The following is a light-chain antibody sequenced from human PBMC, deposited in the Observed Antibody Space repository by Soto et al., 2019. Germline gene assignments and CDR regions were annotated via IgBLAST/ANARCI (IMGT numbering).Light chain of an antibody. CDR1: QSVRTS. CDR3: QQRNVWPPIT. CDR2: DAS. V-gene: IGKV3-11*01. J-gene: IGKJ5*01. Sequence: EVVLTQSPATLSLSPGERATLSCRASQSVRTSLAWYQHRPGQAPRLVIYDASLRANGVPARFGGSGSGTDFTLTINSLEPEDFAVHYCQQRNVWPPITFGQGTRLAIK.